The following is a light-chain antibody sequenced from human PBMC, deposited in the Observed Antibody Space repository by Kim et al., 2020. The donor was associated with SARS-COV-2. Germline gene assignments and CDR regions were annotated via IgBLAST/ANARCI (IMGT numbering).Light chain of an antibody. J-gene: IGLJ2*01. CDR3: CSYAGSRTLI. Sequence: QSALTQPASVSGSPGKSITISCTGTDRDVGAYTVVSWYQQRPGKTPKLIIYDVTKRPSGVSDRFSGSKSGNTASLTISGLQAQDEADYYCCSYAGSRTLIFGGGTELTVL. CDR1: DRDVGAYTV. CDR2: DVT. V-gene: IGLV2-23*02.